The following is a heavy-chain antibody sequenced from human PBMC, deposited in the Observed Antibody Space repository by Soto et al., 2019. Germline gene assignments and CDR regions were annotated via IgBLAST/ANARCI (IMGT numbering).Heavy chain of an antibody. J-gene: IGHJ2*01. V-gene: IGHV4-34*01. CDR1: AGSSSGYC. CDR3: ARRPRIVVVTAIRNRYWYSEL. D-gene: IGHD2-21*02. Sequence: SVRCGVEAGSSSGYCWRCILQPPGKGLEWIGEINHSGSTNYNPSLKSRVTISVDTSKNQFSLKLSSVTAADTAVYYCARRPRIVVVTAIRNRYWYSELWGRGTLVPVSS. CDR2: INHSGST.